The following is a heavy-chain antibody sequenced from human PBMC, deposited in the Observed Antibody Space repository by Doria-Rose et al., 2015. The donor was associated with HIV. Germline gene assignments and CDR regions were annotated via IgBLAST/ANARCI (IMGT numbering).Heavy chain of an antibody. J-gene: IGHJ4*02. CDR1: GVSLSSPGMG. CDR3: ARIKSSRWYHKYYFDF. CDR2: IFSDDER. V-gene: IGHV2-26*01. Sequence: SRPVLVKPTETLTLTCTVSGVSLSSPGMGVSWIRQPPGKALEWLANIFSDDERSCKTSLESRLTISRGTSKSQVVLTMTDMDPVDTATYYCARIKSSRWYHKYYFDFWGQGTPVIVSA. D-gene: IGHD6-13*01.